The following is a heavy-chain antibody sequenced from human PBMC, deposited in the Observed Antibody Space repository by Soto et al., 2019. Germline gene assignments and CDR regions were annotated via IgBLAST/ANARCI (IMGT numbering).Heavy chain of an antibody. J-gene: IGHJ3*02. CDR1: GGSISSGDYY. V-gene: IGHV4-30-4*01. Sequence: QVQLQESGPGLVKPSQTLSLTCTVSGGSISSGDYYWSWIRQPPGKGLEWIGYIYYSGSTYYNPFLKSRFTISIDTSKNQFSLKLSSVTVADTAVYYCARDSGGGGAFDIWGQGTMVTVSS. CDR3: ARDSGGGGAFDI. CDR2: IYYSGST. D-gene: IGHD3-16*01.